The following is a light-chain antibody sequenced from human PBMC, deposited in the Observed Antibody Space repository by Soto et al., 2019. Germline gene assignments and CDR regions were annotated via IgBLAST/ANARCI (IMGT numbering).Light chain of an antibody. CDR2: ATS. J-gene: IGKJ1*01. CDR1: QGISSY. V-gene: IGKV1-8*01. Sequence: AIRMTQSPSSLSASTGDRVTITCRASQGISSYLAWYQQKPGKAPKRLIYATSTLQSGVPSRFSGSGYGTEFTLTISSLQSEDFAVYYCQQYNNWPRTFGQGTKVDNK. CDR3: QQYNNWPRT.